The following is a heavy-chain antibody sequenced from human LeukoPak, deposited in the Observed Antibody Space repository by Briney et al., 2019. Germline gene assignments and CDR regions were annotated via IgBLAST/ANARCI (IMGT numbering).Heavy chain of an antibody. D-gene: IGHD2-21*01. CDR1: GFTFSSYW. Sequence: GGSLRLSCAASGFTFSSYWLHWVRQAPGKGLVWVSRISGDESGTSYADSVKGRFTISRDNAKSTLYLQMDSLRAEDTAVYYCARIKGGAYTGNFDLWGRGTLVTVSS. V-gene: IGHV3-74*01. CDR3: ARIKGGAYTGNFDL. CDR2: ISGDESGT. J-gene: IGHJ2*01.